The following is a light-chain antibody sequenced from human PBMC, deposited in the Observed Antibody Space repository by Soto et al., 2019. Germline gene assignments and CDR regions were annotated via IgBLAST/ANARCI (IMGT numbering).Light chain of an antibody. V-gene: IGLV2-11*01. CDR2: DVS. J-gene: IGLJ3*02. CDR1: SSDVGGYNY. Sequence: QSALTQPRSVSGSPGQSVTISCTGTSSDVGGYNYVSWYQQHPGKAPKLMIYDVSKGPSGVPDRFSGSKSGNTASLTISGLQAEDEADYYYCSYAGRSWVFGGGTKVTVL. CDR3: CSYAGRSWV.